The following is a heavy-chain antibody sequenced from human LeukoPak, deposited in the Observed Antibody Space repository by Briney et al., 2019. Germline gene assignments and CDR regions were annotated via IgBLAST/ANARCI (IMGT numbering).Heavy chain of an antibody. Sequence: GGSLRLSCAASGFTFSSYWMSWVRQAPGKGLEWVANIKQDGSEKYYVDSVKDRFTISRDNAKNSLYLQMNSLRAEDTAVYYCARDLYRIVVVPHYFDYRGQGTLVTVSS. CDR3: ARDLYRIVVVPHYFDY. D-gene: IGHD3-22*01. J-gene: IGHJ4*02. CDR1: GFTFSSYW. CDR2: IKQDGSEK. V-gene: IGHV3-7*01.